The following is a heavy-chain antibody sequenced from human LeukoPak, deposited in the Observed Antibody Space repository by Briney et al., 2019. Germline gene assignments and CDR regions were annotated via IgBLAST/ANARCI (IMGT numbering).Heavy chain of an antibody. CDR1: GFTFSNAW. D-gene: IGHD6-19*01. V-gene: IGHV3-15*01. J-gene: IGHJ4*02. Sequence: PGGSLRLSCAASGFTFSNAWMSWVRQAPGKGLEWVGRITSKSDGGTTDYAAPVKGRFTISRDDSKNTVHLQMNSLKSEDTAVYYCTTRLYSSGRFDYWGQGTLVTVSS. CDR2: ITSKSDGGTT. CDR3: TTRLYSSGRFDY.